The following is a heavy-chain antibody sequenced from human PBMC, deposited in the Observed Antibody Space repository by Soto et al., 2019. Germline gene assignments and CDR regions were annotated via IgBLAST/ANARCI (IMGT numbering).Heavy chain of an antibody. CDR2: ISSSSSTI. CDR1: GFTFSSYS. CDR3: ARDLGRIVVVVAAIDAFDI. J-gene: IGHJ3*02. Sequence: EVQLVESGGGLVQPGGSLRLSCAASGFTFSSYSMNWVRQAPGKGLEWVSYISSSSSTIYYADSVKGRFTISRDNAKNSLYLQMNSLRAEDTAVYYCARDLGRIVVVVAAIDAFDIWGQGTMVTVSS. V-gene: IGHV3-48*01. D-gene: IGHD2-15*01.